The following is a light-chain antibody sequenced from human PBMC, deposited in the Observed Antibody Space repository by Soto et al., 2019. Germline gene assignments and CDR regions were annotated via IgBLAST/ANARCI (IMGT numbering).Light chain of an antibody. J-gene: IGKJ2*01. CDR2: DTS. CDR1: QSVTNY. V-gene: IGKV3-11*01. Sequence: EVVLTQSPATLSLSPGERATLSCRASQSVTNYVAWYQQKPGQAPRLLIYDTSKRATGIPARFSGSGSGTDFTLTISSLEPGDFAVYYCLQRSKWLRTFGQGTKLEIK. CDR3: LQRSKWLRT.